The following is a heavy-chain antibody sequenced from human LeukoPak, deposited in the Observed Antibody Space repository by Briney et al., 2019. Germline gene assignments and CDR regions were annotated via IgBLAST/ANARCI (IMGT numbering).Heavy chain of an antibody. V-gene: IGHV4-34*01. J-gene: IGHJ4*02. CDR1: SGSISSYY. CDR2: INHSGST. CDR3: ARDPNDHFDY. Sequence: PSETLSLTCTDPSGSISSYYWSWIRQPPGKGLEWIGEINHSGSTNYNPSLKSRVTISVDTSKNQFSLKVSSVTAADTAVYYCARDPNDHFDYWGQGTLVTVSS.